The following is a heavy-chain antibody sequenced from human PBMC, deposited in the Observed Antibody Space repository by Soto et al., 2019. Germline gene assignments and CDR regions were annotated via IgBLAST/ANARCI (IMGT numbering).Heavy chain of an antibody. Sequence: EVQLLESGGGLVQPGGSLRLSCAASGFTFRYYTMSWVRQAPGKGLEWVSAISSSGDIIYYADSVKGRFTISRDNSKNTLYLHMTRLRADATPVYYCAVTVPAATHSYYYDMDVWGQGTTVTVSS. D-gene: IGHD2-2*01. V-gene: IGHV3-23*01. CDR1: GFTFRYYT. CDR3: AVTVPAATHSYYYDMDV. J-gene: IGHJ6*02. CDR2: ISSSGDII.